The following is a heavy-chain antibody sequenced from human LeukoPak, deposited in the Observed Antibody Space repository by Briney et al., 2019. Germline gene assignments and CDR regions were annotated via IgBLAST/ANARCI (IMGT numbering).Heavy chain of an antibody. Sequence: PGRSLRLSCATSGFTFNTYAMSWVRQAPGKGLEWVSAISGSSGNTYYADSVKGRFTFSRDNSKNTLYLQMNSLRAEDTAVYYCAKEINYYYDSSGGFDYWGQGTLVTVSS. J-gene: IGHJ4*02. D-gene: IGHD3-22*01. V-gene: IGHV3-23*01. CDR2: ISGSSGNT. CDR1: GFTFNTYA. CDR3: AKEINYYYDSSGGFDY.